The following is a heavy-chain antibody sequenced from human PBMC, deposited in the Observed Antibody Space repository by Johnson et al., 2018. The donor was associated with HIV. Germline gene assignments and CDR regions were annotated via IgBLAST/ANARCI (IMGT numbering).Heavy chain of an antibody. CDR2: ISYDGSNN. J-gene: IGHJ3*02. V-gene: IGHV3-30*03. D-gene: IGHD7-27*01. CDR1: GFSFSSYD. CDR3: ARAWGDLAPDAFDI. Sequence: QVQLVESGGGVVQPGRSLRLSCAASGFSFSSYDMHWVRQAPGKGLEWVAVISYDGSNNYYADSVKGRFTISRDNSKTTLFLQMNSLRAGDTAVYYCARAWGDLAPDAFDIWGLGTMVTVSS.